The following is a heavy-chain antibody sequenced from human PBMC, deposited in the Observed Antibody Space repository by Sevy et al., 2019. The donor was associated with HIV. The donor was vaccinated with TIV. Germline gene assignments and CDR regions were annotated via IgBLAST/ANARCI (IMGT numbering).Heavy chain of an antibody. D-gene: IGHD2-15*01. J-gene: IGHJ3*02. V-gene: IGHV3-21*06. Sequence: GGSLRLSCEASNFTFSAYTMTWVRQAPGKGLEWVSSISSTSTYIYYADSLKGRFTISRDNAKNSLYLQLDSLRTEDTALYYCARALRYCSGLNCYPGGFDIWGQGTMVTVSS. CDR1: NFTFSAYT. CDR3: ARALRYCSGLNCYPGGFDI. CDR2: ISSTSTYI.